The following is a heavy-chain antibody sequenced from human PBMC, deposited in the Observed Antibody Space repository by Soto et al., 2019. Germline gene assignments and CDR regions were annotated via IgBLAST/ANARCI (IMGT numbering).Heavy chain of an antibody. CDR1: GGTFSSYA. CDR3: ARDGGRTYYYDSSGYPDAFDI. CDR2: IIPIFGTA. J-gene: IGHJ3*02. Sequence: ASVKVSCKASGGTFSSYAISWVRQAPGQGLEWMGGIIPIFGTANYAQKFQGRVKITADESTSTAYMELSSLRSEDTAVYYCARDGGRTYYYDSSGYPDAFDIWGQGTMVTVSS. D-gene: IGHD3-22*01. V-gene: IGHV1-69*13.